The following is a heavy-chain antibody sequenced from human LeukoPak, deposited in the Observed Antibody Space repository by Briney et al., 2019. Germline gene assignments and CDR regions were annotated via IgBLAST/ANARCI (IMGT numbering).Heavy chain of an antibody. CDR2: IRYDGSHQ. CDR3: VKDQQQEGVPYYYFDY. D-gene: IGHD6-13*01. V-gene: IGHV3-30*02. Sequence: GGSLRLSCAASGFTFNIHDMHWVRQAPGKGLEWVTFIRYDGSHQDYADSVKGRFTISRDNSKNTLYLQMNSLRAEDTAVYYCVKDQQQEGVPYYYFDYWGQGTLVTVSS. J-gene: IGHJ4*02. CDR1: GFTFNIHD.